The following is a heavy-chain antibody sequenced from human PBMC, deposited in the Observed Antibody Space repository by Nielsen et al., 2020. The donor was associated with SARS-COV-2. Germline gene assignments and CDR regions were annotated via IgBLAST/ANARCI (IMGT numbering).Heavy chain of an antibody. CDR2: IYYSGST. CDR3: ARDVDYYDSSGYPGAFDI. Sequence: SETLSLTCAVSGGSISSYYWSWIRQPPGKGLEWIGYIYYSGSTYYNPSLKSRVTISVDTSKNQFSLKLSSVTAADTAVYYCARDVDYYDSSGYPGAFDIWGQGTMVTVSS. D-gene: IGHD3-22*01. V-gene: IGHV4-59*12. J-gene: IGHJ3*02. CDR1: GGSISSYY.